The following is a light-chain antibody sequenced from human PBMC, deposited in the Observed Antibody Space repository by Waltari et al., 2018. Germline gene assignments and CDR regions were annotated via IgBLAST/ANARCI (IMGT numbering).Light chain of an antibody. CDR3: QQYNNWPPLT. V-gene: IGKV3-15*01. CDR1: QSVSSN. J-gene: IGKJ3*01. CDR2: CAS. Sequence: EIVMTQSPATLSVSPGERATLSCRASQSVSSNLAWYQQKPGQAPRLLLYCASTRATGIPARFSGSGSGTEFTLTISSMQSEDFAVDYCQQYNNWPPLTFGPGTKVDIK.